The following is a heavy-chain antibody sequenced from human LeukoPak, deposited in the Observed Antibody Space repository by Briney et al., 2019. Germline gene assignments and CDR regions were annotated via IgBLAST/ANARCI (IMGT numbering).Heavy chain of an antibody. CDR1: GGSISSYY. V-gene: IGHV4-59*12. J-gene: IGHJ4*02. CDR2: IYYSGST. Sequence: SEALSLTCTVSGGSISSYYWSWIRQPPGKGLEWIGYIYYSGSTNYNPSLKSRVTISVDTSKNQFSLKLSSVTAADAAVYYCARGPDPGVTTFFDYWGQGTLVTVSS. CDR3: ARGPDPGVTTFFDY. D-gene: IGHD1-1*01.